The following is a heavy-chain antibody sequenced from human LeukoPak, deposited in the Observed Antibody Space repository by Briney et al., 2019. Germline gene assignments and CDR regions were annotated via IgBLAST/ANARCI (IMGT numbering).Heavy chain of an antibody. CDR1: GYTFTSYA. CDR3: ARAEMNYDILTGYYPVGYFDY. CDR2: INAGNGNT. J-gene: IGHJ4*02. V-gene: IGHV1-3*01. Sequence: ASVKVSCKASGYTFTSYAIHWVRQAPGQRLEWMGWINAGNGNTKYSQKFQGRVTITRDTSASTAYMELSSLRSEDTAVYYCARAEMNYDILTGYYPVGYFDYWGQGTLVTVSS. D-gene: IGHD3-9*01.